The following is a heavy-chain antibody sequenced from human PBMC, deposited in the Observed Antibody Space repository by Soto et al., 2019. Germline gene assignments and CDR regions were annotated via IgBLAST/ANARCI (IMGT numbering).Heavy chain of an antibody. J-gene: IGHJ5*02. V-gene: IGHV4-34*01. Sequence: SETLSLTCAVYGGSFSGYYWSWIRQPPGKGLEWIGEINHSGSTNYNPSLKSRVTISVDTSKNQFSLKLSSVTAADTAVYYCARRKYQLVRSGWFDPWGQGTLVTVSS. CDR2: INHSGST. CDR1: GGSFSGYY. CDR3: ARRKYQLVRSGWFDP. D-gene: IGHD2-2*01.